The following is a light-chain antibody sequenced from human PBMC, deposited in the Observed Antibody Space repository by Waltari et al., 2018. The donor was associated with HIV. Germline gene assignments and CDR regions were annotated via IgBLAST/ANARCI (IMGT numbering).Light chain of an antibody. J-gene: IGLJ2*01. CDR1: SSDVGGYAY. CDR2: DVS. CDR3: CSYAGSDTFVL. Sequence: QSALTQPRSVSGSPGQSVTLSCTGTSSDVGGYAYVSWYQQHPGEAPKLIIYDVSKRPSGVPDRFSGSKSGNTASLTISGLQAEDEADYYCCSYAGSDTFVLFGGGTKVTVL. V-gene: IGLV2-11*01.